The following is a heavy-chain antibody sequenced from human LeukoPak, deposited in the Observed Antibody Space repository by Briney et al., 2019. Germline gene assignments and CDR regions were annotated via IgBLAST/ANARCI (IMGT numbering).Heavy chain of an antibody. Sequence: PGGSLRLSCAASGFAFSDYYMSWIRQAPGKGLEWVSCISSSGSTIYYADSVKGRFTSSRDNARILLYLQMNSLRAEDTAVYYCARVGTIWDCSGGSCYPDAFDIWGQGTMVIVSS. D-gene: IGHD2-15*01. J-gene: IGHJ3*02. CDR3: ARVGTIWDCSGGSCYPDAFDI. V-gene: IGHV3-11*04. CDR2: ISSSGSTI. CDR1: GFAFSDYY.